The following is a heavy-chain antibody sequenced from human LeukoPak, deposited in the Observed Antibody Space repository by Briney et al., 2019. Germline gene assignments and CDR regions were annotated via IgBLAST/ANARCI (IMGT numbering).Heavy chain of an antibody. CDR1: GYTFTGYY. Sequence: ASVKVSCKASGYTFTGYYMHWVRQAPGQGLEWMGWINPNSGGTNYAQKFQGRVTMTRDTSISTAYMELSRLRSDDTAVYYCARGTPYYVFWSGYYPRYYYYYMDVWGKGTTVTVSS. CDR2: INPNSGGT. J-gene: IGHJ6*03. D-gene: IGHD3-3*01. CDR3: ARGTPYYVFWSGYYPRYYYYYMDV. V-gene: IGHV1-2*02.